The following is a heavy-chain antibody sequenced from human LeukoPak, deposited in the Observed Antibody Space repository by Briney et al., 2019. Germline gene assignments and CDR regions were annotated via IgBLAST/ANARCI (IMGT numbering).Heavy chain of an antibody. D-gene: IGHD4-17*01. CDR2: IIPIFGTA. CDR1: GGTFSSYA. CDR3: ARMTTGPNYYYYYGMDV. Sequence: SVKVSCKASGGTFSSYAISWVRQAPGQGLEWMGGIIPIFGTANYAQKFQGRVTITADESTSTAYMELSSLRSEDTAVCYCARMTTGPNYYYYYGMDVWGQGTTVTVSS. J-gene: IGHJ6*02. V-gene: IGHV1-69*01.